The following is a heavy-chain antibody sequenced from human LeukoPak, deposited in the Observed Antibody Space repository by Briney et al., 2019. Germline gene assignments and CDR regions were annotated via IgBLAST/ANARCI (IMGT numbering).Heavy chain of an antibody. V-gene: IGHV4-39*02. CDR2: IYYSGNT. Sequence: SETLSLTCSVSGFSISKSPYYWACIRQTPGKGLESIAYIYYSGNTYYNLSLKSLITISVNTSKNPFSLKLHSVTGADTAVYYCARSGSYCSGGSCYAHAKDVWGQGTTATVSS. D-gene: IGHD2-15*01. CDR1: GFSISKSPYY. CDR3: ARSGSYCSGGSCYAHAKDV. J-gene: IGHJ6*02.